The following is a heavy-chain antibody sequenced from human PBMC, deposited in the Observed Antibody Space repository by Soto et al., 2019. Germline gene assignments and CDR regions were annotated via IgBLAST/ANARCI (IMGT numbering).Heavy chain of an antibody. CDR1: GYTFTSYA. J-gene: IGHJ4*02. V-gene: IGHV1-3*01. CDR3: ATFDYGDYVVEY. Sequence: ASVKVSCKASGYTFTSYAMHWVRQAPGQRLEWMGWINAGNGNTKYSQKFQGRVTITRDTSASTAYMELSSLRSEDTAVYYCATFDYGDYVVEYWGQGTLVTVSS. CDR2: INAGNGNT. D-gene: IGHD4-17*01.